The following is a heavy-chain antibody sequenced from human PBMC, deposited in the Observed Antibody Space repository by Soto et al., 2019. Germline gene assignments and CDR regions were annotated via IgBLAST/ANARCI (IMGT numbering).Heavy chain of an antibody. J-gene: IGHJ4*02. D-gene: IGHD3-10*01. CDR1: GGSISSSSYY. Sequence: SETLSLTCTVSGGSISSSSYYWGWIRQPPGKGLEWIGSIYYSGSTYYNPSLKSRVTISVDTSKNQFSLKLSSVTAADTAVYYCARSMVRGVIKSSFDYWGQGTLVTVSS. V-gene: IGHV4-39*01. CDR3: ARSMVRGVIKSSFDY. CDR2: IYYSGST.